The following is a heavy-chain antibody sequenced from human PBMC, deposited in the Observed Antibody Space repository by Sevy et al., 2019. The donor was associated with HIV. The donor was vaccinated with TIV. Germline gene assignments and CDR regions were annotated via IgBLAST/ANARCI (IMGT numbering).Heavy chain of an antibody. CDR1: GFTVSSDY. CDR3: ARGQTYYYDSSGYYSAYYYGMDV. D-gene: IGHD3-22*01. Sequence: GGSLRLSCAASGFTVSSDYMTWVRQAPGKGLEWVSVIYSGGTTYYADSVKGRFTISRDNSKNTVYLQMNSLRAEDMAVYYCARGQTYYYDSSGYYSAYYYGMDVWGQGTTVTVSS. V-gene: IGHV3-66*01. CDR2: IYSGGTT. J-gene: IGHJ6*02.